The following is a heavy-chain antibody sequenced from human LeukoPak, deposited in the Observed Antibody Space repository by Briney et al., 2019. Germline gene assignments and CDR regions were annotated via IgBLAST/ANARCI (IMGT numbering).Heavy chain of an antibody. CDR2: IYHSGST. J-gene: IGHJ4*02. D-gene: IGHD6-19*01. V-gene: IGHV4-38-2*02. CDR1: GYSISSGYY. Sequence: PSETLSLTCTVSGYSISSGYYWGWIRQPPGKGLEWIGEIYHSGSTNYNPSLKSRVTISVDKSKNQFSLKLSSVTAADTAVYYCARGSIAVAPYYFDYWGQGTLVTVSS. CDR3: ARGSIAVAPYYFDY.